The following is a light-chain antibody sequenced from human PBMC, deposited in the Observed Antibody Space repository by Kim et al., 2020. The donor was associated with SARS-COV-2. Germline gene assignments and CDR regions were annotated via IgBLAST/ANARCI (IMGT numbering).Light chain of an antibody. J-gene: IGKJ4*01. CDR1: QSVSNN. CDR3: QQYINWPLT. Sequence: EIVMTQSPATLSVSPGERATLSCRASQSVSNNLAWYQQKPGQSPRLLIYGASTRATGIPARFSGSGSGTEFTLTISSLQSEDFAVYYCQQYINWPLTFGGGPKLEI. CDR2: GAS. V-gene: IGKV3-15*01.